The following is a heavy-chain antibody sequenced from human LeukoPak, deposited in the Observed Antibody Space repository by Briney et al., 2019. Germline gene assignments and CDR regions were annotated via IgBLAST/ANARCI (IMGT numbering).Heavy chain of an antibody. V-gene: IGHV3-48*03. CDR3: ARELYSGYRSYYYYYGMDV. D-gene: IGHD5-12*01. CDR1: GFTFSSSE. CDR2: ISSTGSTT. J-gene: IGHJ6*02. Sequence: PGGSLRLSCAASGFTFSSSEMNWVRQAPGKGLEWVSYISSTGSTTYYADSVKGRFTISRDNAKNSLFSQVNSLRAEDTAVYYCARELYSGYRSYYYYYGMDVWGQGTTVTVSS.